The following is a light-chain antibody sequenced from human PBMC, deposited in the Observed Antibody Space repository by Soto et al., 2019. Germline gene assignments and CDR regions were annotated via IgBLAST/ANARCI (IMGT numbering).Light chain of an antibody. CDR2: DAS. CDR1: QTIGKY. Sequence: DIQMTQSPSSLSATVGDRVTITCRASQTIGKYLNLYQQKPGRAPKLLIYDASYIQSGVPSRFSGSASGTDFTLSISNLRPEDFATYYCQQSFSIPFTFGPGTKVDIK. J-gene: IGKJ3*01. CDR3: QQSFSIPFT. V-gene: IGKV1-39*01.